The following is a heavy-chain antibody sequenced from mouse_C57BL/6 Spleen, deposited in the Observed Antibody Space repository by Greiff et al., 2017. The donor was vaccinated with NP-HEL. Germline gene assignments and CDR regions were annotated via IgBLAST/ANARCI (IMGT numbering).Heavy chain of an antibody. CDR3: TDYYGSRGVAY. CDR1: GFNIKDYY. D-gene: IGHD1-1*01. Sequence: EVQIQQSGAELVRPGASVKLSCTASGFNIKDYYMHWVKQRPEQGLEWIGRIDPEDGDTEYAPKFQGKATMTADTSSNTAYLQLSSLTSEDTAVYYCTDYYGSRGVAYWGQGTLVTVSA. CDR2: IDPEDGDT. V-gene: IGHV14-1*01. J-gene: IGHJ3*01.